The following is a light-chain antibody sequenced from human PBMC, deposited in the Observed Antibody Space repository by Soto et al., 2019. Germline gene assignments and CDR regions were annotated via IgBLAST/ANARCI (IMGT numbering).Light chain of an antibody. Sequence: EIVLTQSPGTLSLSPGEGATLSCRASQSVTSSYLAWYQQKPGQAPRLLIYGASSRATGIPDRFSGSGSGTDFTLTISRLEPEDFALYYCHQYGSSPATFGQGTKVDIK. CDR1: QSVTSSY. CDR3: HQYGSSPAT. CDR2: GAS. J-gene: IGKJ1*01. V-gene: IGKV3-20*01.